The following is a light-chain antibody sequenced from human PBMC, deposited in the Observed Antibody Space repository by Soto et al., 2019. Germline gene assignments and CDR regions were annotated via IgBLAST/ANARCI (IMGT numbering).Light chain of an antibody. V-gene: IGKV1-5*03. CDR2: KAS. Sequence: DIQMTQSPSTLSASVGDRVTITCRASQTIDSWLAWYQQRPGKPPNLLIYKASTLASGVPSRFSGSGSGTEFTLTINSLQPDDFATYYCQQDNSYSPTFGQGTKVDIK. CDR1: QTIDSW. CDR3: QQDNSYSPT. J-gene: IGKJ1*01.